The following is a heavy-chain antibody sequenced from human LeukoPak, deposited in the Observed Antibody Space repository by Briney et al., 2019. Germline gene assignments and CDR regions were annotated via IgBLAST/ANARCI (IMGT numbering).Heavy chain of an antibody. V-gene: IGHV3-30*19. Sequence: GGSLRLSCAASGFSFSDYDMHWVRQAPGKGLEWVAVISSDGSNKYYADSVKGRFTISRDNSKNTVFLQMNSLRPEDTAVYYCARGVVVVVADTSNWFDPWGQGTLVNVSS. CDR2: ISSDGSNK. J-gene: IGHJ5*02. CDR1: GFSFSDYD. CDR3: ARGVVVVVADTSNWFDP. D-gene: IGHD2-15*01.